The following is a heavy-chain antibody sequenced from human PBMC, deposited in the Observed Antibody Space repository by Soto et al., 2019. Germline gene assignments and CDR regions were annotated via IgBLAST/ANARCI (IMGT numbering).Heavy chain of an antibody. CDR3: ARFLGWLPEGYYLYHGLDV. D-gene: IGHD6-19*01. CDR1: GYTFIDYY. V-gene: IGHV1-2*02. J-gene: IGHJ6*02. CDR2: INPSSGAT. Sequence: GASVKVSCKASGYTFIDYYIQWVRQAPGQGLEWMGWINPSSGATTYAQKFQGRVTMTRDTSISTAYMDLSTLRSDDTAVYYCARFLGWLPEGYYLYHGLDVWGQGTTVTVSS.